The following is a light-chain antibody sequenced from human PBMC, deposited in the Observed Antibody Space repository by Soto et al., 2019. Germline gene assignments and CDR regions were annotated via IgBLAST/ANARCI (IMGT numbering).Light chain of an antibody. J-gene: IGLJ1*01. V-gene: IGLV2-14*03. CDR1: SSDIGHYDY. Sequence: QSVLAQPASVSGSPGQSITISCTGTSSDIGHYDYVSWYQQDQGKSARLMXCXVXYRDSVFANRYSGSKAGVWASLPITGLQAPDEAEYYCCSRTTSHTYVCASGSKVTVL. CDR3: CSRTTSHTYV. CDR2: XVX.